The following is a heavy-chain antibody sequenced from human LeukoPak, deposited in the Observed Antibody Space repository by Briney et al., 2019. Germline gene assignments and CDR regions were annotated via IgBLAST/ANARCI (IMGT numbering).Heavy chain of an antibody. D-gene: IGHD4-17*01. CDR3: TRMTTGHDY. J-gene: IGHJ4*02. Sequence: SETLSLTCAVSGVSFNDYYWSWVRQTPGKGLEWIGEINHSGYTNDSPSLKSRVTLSIDTSGKQFSLNLRSVTVADSGIYYCTRMTTGHDYWGQGTLVTVSS. CDR1: GVSFNDYY. CDR2: INHSGYT. V-gene: IGHV4-34*01.